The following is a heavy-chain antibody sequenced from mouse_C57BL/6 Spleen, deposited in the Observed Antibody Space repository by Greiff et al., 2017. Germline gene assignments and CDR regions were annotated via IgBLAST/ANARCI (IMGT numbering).Heavy chain of an antibody. V-gene: IGHV1-80*01. CDR2: IYPGDGDT. CDR3: ARSVIYDGNFGEVCAMDY. CDR1: GYAFSSYW. Sequence: VKLQESGAELVKPGASVKISCKASGYAFSSYWMNWVKQRPGKGLEWIGQIYPGDGDTNYNGKFKGKATLTVDKSFSTAYMQLSSLTSEDSAFYFCARSVIYDGNFGEVCAMDYWGQGTSVTVSS. D-gene: IGHD2-3*01. J-gene: IGHJ4*01.